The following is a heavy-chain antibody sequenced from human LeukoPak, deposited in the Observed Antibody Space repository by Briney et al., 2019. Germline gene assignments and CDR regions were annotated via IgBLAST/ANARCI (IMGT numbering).Heavy chain of an antibody. CDR2: IYYSGST. D-gene: IGHD3-10*01. Sequence: PSETLSLTCTVSGGSISSSSYYWGWIRQPPGKGLEWIGSIYYSGSTYYNPSLKSRVTISVDTSKNQFSLKLSSVTAADTAVYYCARDYYGSGSYYAFDIWGQGTMVTVSS. CDR1: GGSISSSSYY. V-gene: IGHV4-39*07. CDR3: ARDYYGSGSYYAFDI. J-gene: IGHJ3*02.